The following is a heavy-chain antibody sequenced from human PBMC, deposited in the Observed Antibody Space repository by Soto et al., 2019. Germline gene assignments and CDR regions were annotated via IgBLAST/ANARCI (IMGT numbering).Heavy chain of an antibody. CDR3: ARGPDILTAYYGAFDC. Sequence: GGSLRLSCAASGFTFSDHYMDWVRQAPGNGLEWVGRIRNKANSYTTVYGASVKGRFTISRDDSKNSLYLQMNSLKTEDTAVYYCARGPDILTAYYGAFDCWGRGTLVTVSS. D-gene: IGHD3-9*01. V-gene: IGHV3-72*01. J-gene: IGHJ4*02. CDR1: GFTFSDHY. CDR2: IRNKANSYTT.